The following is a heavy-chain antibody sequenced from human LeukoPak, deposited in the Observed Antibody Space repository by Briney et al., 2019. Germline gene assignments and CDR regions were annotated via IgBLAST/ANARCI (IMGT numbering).Heavy chain of an antibody. CDR3: AKEVVATGRWFDP. D-gene: IGHD2-15*01. V-gene: IGHV3-21*04. Sequence: PGGSLRLSCAASGFTFSSYSMNWVRQAPGKGLEWVSSISSSSSYIYYADSVKGRFTISRDNSKNTLYLQMNSLRAEDTAVYYCAKEVVATGRWFDPWGQGTLVTVSS. J-gene: IGHJ5*02. CDR1: GFTFSSYS. CDR2: ISSSSSYI.